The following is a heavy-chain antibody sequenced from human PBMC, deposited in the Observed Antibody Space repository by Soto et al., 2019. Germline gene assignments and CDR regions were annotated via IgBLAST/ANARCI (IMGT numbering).Heavy chain of an antibody. CDR2: IASKTDGETT. D-gene: IGHD3-10*01. V-gene: IGHV3-15*04. Sequence: EVQLVESGGGLVKPGGSLRLSCAASGFTLSNAWMTWVRQAPGKGLEWVGRIASKTDGETTDYAAPVKARFTISRDDSKNTLYLQMNSLKTEDTAVYYCITLGRGYFNCWGQGTLVTVSS. CDR3: ITLGRGYFNC. CDR1: GFTLSNAW. J-gene: IGHJ4*02.